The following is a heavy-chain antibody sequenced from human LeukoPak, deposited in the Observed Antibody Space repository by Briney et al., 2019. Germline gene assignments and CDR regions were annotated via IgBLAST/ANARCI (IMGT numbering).Heavy chain of an antibody. D-gene: IGHD2-15*01. Sequence: PGGSLRLSCAASGFTFSSYWMSWIRQPPGKGLEWIGYIHYSGSTNYNPSLKSRVTISVDTSKNQFSLKLSSVTAADTAVYYCARTTEGYCRGRSCYSYYYYMDVWGKGTTVTVSS. CDR1: GFTFSSYW. CDR3: ARTTEGYCRGRSCYSYYYYMDV. V-gene: IGHV4-59*01. CDR2: IHYSGST. J-gene: IGHJ6*03.